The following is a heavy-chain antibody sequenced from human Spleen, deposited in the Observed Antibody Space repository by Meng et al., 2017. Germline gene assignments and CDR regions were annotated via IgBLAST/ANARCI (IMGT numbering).Heavy chain of an antibody. CDR3: ARGPTTMAHDFDY. V-gene: IGHV4-34*01. CDR2: INHSGST. J-gene: IGHJ4*02. D-gene: IGHD4-11*01. Sequence: VQLQKWGAGLLKPSETLSLTCVVSGGSVSDYYWSWIRRPPGKGLEWIGEINHSGSTNYNPSLESRATISVDTSQNNLSLKLGSVTAADSAVYYCARGPTTMAHDFDYWGQGTLVTVSS. CDR1: GGSVSDYY.